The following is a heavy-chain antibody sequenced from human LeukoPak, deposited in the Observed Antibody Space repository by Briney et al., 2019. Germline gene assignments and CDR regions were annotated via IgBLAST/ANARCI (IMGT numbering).Heavy chain of an antibody. CDR2: IRNSGNT. Sequence: SETLSLTCTVSGDSFSSSRHYWGWLRQPPGRGLEWIGSIRNSGNTYYSPSLKSRVTISVDTSKNQFSLKLSSVTAADTAVYYCARHVYGEYGPGDYWGQGILVTVSS. CDR1: GDSFSSSRHY. CDR3: ARHVYGEYGPGDY. J-gene: IGHJ4*02. V-gene: IGHV4-39*01. D-gene: IGHD4-17*01.